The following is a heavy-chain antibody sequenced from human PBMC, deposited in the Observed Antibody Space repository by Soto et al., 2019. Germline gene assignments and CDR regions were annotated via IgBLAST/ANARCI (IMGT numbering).Heavy chain of an antibody. CDR3: LIWPRDGYNS. CDR1: GFTFSSCA. J-gene: IGHJ4*01. Sequence: GGSLRLSCAASGFTFSSCAMGWVRQAPGKGLEWVGRTRNKANGYTTEYAASVKGRFTISRDDSKNSLSLQMNSLKTEDTAVYYCLIWPRDGYNSWGHGTLVTVSS. V-gene: IGHV3-72*01. D-gene: IGHD5-12*01. CDR2: TRNKANGYTT.